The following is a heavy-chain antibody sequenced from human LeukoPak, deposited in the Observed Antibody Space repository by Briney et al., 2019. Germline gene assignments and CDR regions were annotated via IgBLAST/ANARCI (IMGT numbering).Heavy chain of an antibody. Sequence: GGSLRLSCGASGFTFNSYSMNWVRQAPGKGLEWVSYISSSTSRIYYADSVKGRFTISRDSARRSLFLQMNSLRDEDSAVYYCARDIHWAFDYWGQGTLVTVSS. CDR2: ISSSTSRI. V-gene: IGHV3-48*02. J-gene: IGHJ4*02. CDR1: GFTFNSYS. CDR3: ARDIHWAFDY. D-gene: IGHD7-27*01.